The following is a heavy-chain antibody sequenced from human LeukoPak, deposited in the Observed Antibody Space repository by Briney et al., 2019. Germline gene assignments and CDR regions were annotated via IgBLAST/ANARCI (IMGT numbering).Heavy chain of an antibody. CDR1: GGSISSYY. D-gene: IGHD3-22*01. CDR3: ARFRYYDSSGYYPYYFDY. CDR2: IYYSGGT. V-gene: IGHV4-59*01. J-gene: IGHJ4*02. Sequence: PSETLSLTCTVSGGSISSYYWSWIRQPPGKGLEWIGYIYYSGGTNYNPSLKSRVTISVDTSKNQFSLRLSSVTAADTAVYYCARFRYYDSSGYYPYYFDYWGQGTLVTVSS.